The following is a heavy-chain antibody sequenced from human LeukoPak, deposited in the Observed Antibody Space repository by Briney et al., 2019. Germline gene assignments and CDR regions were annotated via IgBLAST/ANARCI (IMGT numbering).Heavy chain of an antibody. D-gene: IGHD2-15*01. CDR2: INEDGWTT. J-gene: IGHJ4*02. Sequence: PGGSLRLSCAASGFSLSTHTLHWVRQAPGKGLVWVSRINEDGWTTDYADSVKGRFAISRDNAKNTLYLQMNSLRAEDAAVYYCARDVAGMYGYWGQGTLVTVSS. CDR3: ARDVAGMYGY. CDR1: GFSLSTHT. V-gene: IGHV3-74*01.